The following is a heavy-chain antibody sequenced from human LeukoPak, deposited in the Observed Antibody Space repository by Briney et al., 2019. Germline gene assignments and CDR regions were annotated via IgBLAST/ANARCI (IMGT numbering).Heavy chain of an antibody. Sequence: GGSLRLSCAASGFTFSSYAMTWVRQAPGEGLQWVSGISGSGTSAYYADSVRGRFTISRDNSKNTLYLQMNSLRAEDTAVYYCAGGSYFGRRAFDIWGQGTMVTVSS. CDR1: GFTFSSYA. CDR3: AGGSYFGRRAFDI. D-gene: IGHD1-26*01. V-gene: IGHV3-23*01. J-gene: IGHJ3*02. CDR2: ISGSGTSA.